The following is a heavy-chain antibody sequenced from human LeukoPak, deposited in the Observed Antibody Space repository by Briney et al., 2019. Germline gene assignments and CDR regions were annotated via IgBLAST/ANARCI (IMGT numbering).Heavy chain of an antibody. Sequence: GGSLRLSCAASGFTFSSYSINWVRQAPGKGLEWVSSISSSSSYIYYADSVKGRFTISRDNSKNTLYLQMNSLRAEDTALYYCVKHSAPVLAAARFDYWGQGNLVTVSS. D-gene: IGHD2-2*01. CDR2: ISSSSSYI. CDR1: GFTFSSYS. J-gene: IGHJ4*02. CDR3: VKHSAPVLAAARFDY. V-gene: IGHV3-21*04.